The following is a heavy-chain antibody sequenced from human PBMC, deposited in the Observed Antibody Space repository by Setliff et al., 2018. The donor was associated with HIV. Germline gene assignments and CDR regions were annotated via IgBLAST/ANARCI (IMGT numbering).Heavy chain of an antibody. CDR1: VTPLPAMV. CDR3: AKAAVEMTTIAFGGPPGY. D-gene: IGHD3-16*01. V-gene: IGHV1-18*01. J-gene: IGHJ4*02. CDR2: SAFTMVT. Sequence: ASVKAPARLLVTPLPAMVSAGCDRPLDKGLSGWDGSAFTMVTHYAQSFQGRLTITADESSNTAYMELSSLRLHDTAVYYCAKAAVEMTTIAFGGPPGYWGQGTLVTVSS.